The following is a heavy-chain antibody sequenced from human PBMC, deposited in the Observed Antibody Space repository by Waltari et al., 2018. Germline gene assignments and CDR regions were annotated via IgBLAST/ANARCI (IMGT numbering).Heavy chain of an antibody. CDR3: ARGDGYDSSGYDPYNWFDP. CDR2: IIPIFGTA. CDR1: GGSFSSYA. J-gene: IGHJ5*02. Sequence: QVQLVQSGAEVKKPGSSVKVSCQASGGSFSSYATSWVRQAPGQGLEWMGGIIPIFGTANYAQKFQGRVTITADESTSTAYMELSSLRSEDTAVYYCARGDGYDSSGYDPYNWFDPWGQGTLVTVSS. V-gene: IGHV1-69*01. D-gene: IGHD3-22*01.